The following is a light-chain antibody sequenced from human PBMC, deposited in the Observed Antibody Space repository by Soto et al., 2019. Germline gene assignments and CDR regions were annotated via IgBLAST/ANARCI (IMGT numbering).Light chain of an antibody. CDR1: QSVHSY. Sequence: EVVLTQSPATLSSSPGERATRSCRASQSVHSYLGWYQQKPGQAPRLLIYDTSNRATGIPARFSGSGSGTDYTLTISSLEPEDFAVYYCQHRSSWPLTFGGGTKVEIK. CDR3: QHRSSWPLT. CDR2: DTS. V-gene: IGKV3-11*01. J-gene: IGKJ4*01.